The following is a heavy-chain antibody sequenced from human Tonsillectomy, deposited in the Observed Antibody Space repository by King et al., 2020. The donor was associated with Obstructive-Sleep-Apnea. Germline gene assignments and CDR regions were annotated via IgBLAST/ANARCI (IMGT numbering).Heavy chain of an antibody. D-gene: IGHD3-10*01. Sequence: VQLVESGGGLVQPGGSLRLSCAASGFTFSSYWMSWVRQAPGKGLEWVANIKQDGSEKYYVDSVKGRFTISRDNAKNSLYLQMNSLRAEDTGVYYCAGGGLPYGSGSYYSGTFDYWGQGTLVTVSS. J-gene: IGHJ4*02. V-gene: IGHV3-7*01. CDR2: IKQDGSEK. CDR3: AGGGLPYGSGSYYSGTFDY. CDR1: GFTFSSYW.